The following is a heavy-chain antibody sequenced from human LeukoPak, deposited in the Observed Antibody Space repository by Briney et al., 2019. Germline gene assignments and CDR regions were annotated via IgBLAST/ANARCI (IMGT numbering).Heavy chain of an antibody. Sequence: GGSLRLSCAASGFTFSNYWMSWVRQAPGKGLEWVANIKQDGSEKYYVDSVKGRFTISRDNAKNSLYLQMNSLRAEDTAVYYCARDSGDTAMVTNWFDPWGQGTLVTVSS. D-gene: IGHD5-18*01. CDR2: IKQDGSEK. CDR3: ARDSGDTAMVTNWFDP. J-gene: IGHJ5*02. V-gene: IGHV3-7*01. CDR1: GFTFSNYW.